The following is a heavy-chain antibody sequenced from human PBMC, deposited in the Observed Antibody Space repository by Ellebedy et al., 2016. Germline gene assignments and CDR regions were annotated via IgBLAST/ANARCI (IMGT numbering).Heavy chain of an antibody. CDR2: INTYSGNT. J-gene: IGHJ6*04. Sequence: ASVKVSXKASSYTFTTYGISWVRQAPGQGLEWMGWINTYSGNTNYAQNLQGRVTMTTDTSTSTAYMELSSLRSEDTAVYYCARDSFWGAPDVWGKGTTVTVSS. V-gene: IGHV1-18*01. CDR3: ARDSFWGAPDV. CDR1: SYTFTTYG. D-gene: IGHD2/OR15-2a*01.